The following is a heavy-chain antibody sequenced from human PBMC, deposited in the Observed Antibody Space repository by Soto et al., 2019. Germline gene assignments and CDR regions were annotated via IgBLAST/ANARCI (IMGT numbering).Heavy chain of an antibody. CDR2: MNPNSGNT. CDR3: ARGQWITIFGVVITPTNFDY. Sequence: QVQLVQSGAEVKKPGASVKVSCKASGYTFTSYDINWVRQATGQGLEWMGWMNPNSGNTGYAQKFQGRVTMTRNTSISTAYMELSSLRSEDTAVYYCARGQWITIFGVVITPTNFDYCGQGTLVTVSS. J-gene: IGHJ4*02. D-gene: IGHD3-3*01. CDR1: GYTFTSYD. V-gene: IGHV1-8*01.